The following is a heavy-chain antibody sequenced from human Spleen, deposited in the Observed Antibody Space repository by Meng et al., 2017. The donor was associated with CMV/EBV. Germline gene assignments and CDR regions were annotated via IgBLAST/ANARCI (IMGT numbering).Heavy chain of an antibody. CDR2: INHHNGNI. Sequence: ASVKVSCKASGYTFSSYGISWVRQAPGQGLEWMGWINHHNGNINYAQNFQGRVTMTTDTSTTTAYMELRSLRSDDTAVYYCARDLGRYYDSSGPDYWGQGTLVTVSS. J-gene: IGHJ4*02. CDR3: ARDLGRYYDSSGPDY. V-gene: IGHV1-18*01. D-gene: IGHD3-22*01. CDR1: GYTFSSYG.